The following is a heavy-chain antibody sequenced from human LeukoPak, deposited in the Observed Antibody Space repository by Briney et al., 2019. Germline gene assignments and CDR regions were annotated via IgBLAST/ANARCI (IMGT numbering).Heavy chain of an antibody. J-gene: IGHJ3*02. D-gene: IGHD3-3*01. V-gene: IGHV3-23*01. CDR3: ARVFRPSLTVFIIRGAFDI. CDR2: ISGSGRST. Sequence: PGGSLRLSCAASGFTLSSSGMSWVRQAPGKGLEWVSGISGSGRSTYYADSVKGRFTISKDNPKNSLYLQMNSLRVEDTAVYYCARVFRPSLTVFIIRGAFDIWGQGTMVTVSS. CDR1: GFTLSSSG.